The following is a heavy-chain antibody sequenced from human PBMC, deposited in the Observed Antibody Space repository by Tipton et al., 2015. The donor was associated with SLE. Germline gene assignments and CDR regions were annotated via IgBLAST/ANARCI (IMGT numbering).Heavy chain of an antibody. CDR1: GYSFSNYW. D-gene: IGHD3-10*01. CDR3: ARLDYFDSGSDTPESFDY. V-gene: IGHV5-51*01. J-gene: IGHJ4*02. Sequence: QLVQSGAEVKKPGESLKISCKGSGYSFSNYWIGWVRQMPGKGLEWMGIIYPGDSDITYSPSFRGQVTISADRSISTAYLQWSSLKASDTAIYYCARLDYFDSGSDTPESFDYWGQGTLVTVSS. CDR2: IYPGDSDI.